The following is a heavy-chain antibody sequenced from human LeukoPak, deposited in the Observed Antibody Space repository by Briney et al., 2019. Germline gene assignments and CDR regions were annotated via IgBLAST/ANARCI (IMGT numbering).Heavy chain of an antibody. CDR1: GFIFDDYG. CDR2: INSDGSST. CDR3: ARVPDSGSAIDY. J-gene: IGHJ4*02. V-gene: IGHV3-74*01. D-gene: IGHD1-26*01. Sequence: PGGSLRLSCAASGFIFDDYGMTWVRQAPGKGLVWVSRINSDGSSTSYADSVKGRFTISRDNAKNTLYLQMNSLRAEDTAVYYCARVPDSGSAIDYWGQGTLVTVSS.